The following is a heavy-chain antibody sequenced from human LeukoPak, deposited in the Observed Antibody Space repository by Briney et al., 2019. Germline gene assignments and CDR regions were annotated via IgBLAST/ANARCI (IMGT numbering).Heavy chain of an antibody. CDR2: IESDGST. CDR1: GFTFSSYW. D-gene: IGHD5-18*01. V-gene: IGHV3-74*01. Sequence: GGSLRLSCAASGFTFSSYWMHWVRQTPGKGLMWVSRIESDGSTIYTDSVKDRFTISRDNAKNSLYLQMNSLRAEDTAVYYCARVWRIQLWCPYDYWGQGTLVTVSS. CDR3: ARVWRIQLWCPYDY. J-gene: IGHJ4*02.